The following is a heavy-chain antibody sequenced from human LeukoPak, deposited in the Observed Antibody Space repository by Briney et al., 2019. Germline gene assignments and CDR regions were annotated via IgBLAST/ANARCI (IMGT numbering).Heavy chain of an antibody. CDR2: IYSGGST. D-gene: IGHD2-2*01. J-gene: IGHJ5*02. CDR3: ARGPVVVVPAAMEAKNWFDP. Sequence: GGSLRLSCAASGFTVSSNYMSWVRQAPGKGLEWVSVIYSGGSTYYADSVKGRFTISRDNSKNTLYLQMNSLRAEDTAVYYCARGPVVVVPAAMEAKNWFDPWGQGTLVTVSS. CDR1: GFTVSSNY. V-gene: IGHV3-53*01.